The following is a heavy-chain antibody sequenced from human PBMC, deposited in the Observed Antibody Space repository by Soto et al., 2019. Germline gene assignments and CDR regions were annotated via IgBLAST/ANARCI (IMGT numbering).Heavy chain of an antibody. V-gene: IGHV1-3*01. D-gene: IGHD6-19*01. J-gene: IGHJ4*02. CDR1: GYTFTSYA. CDR2: INAGNGNT. CDR3: ARDIVPGTGDY. Sequence: ASVKVSSKASGYTFTSYAMHWVRQAPGQRLEWMGWINAGNGNTKYSQKFQGRVTITRDTSASTAYMELSSLRSEDTAVYYCARDIVPGTGDYWGQGTLVTVYS.